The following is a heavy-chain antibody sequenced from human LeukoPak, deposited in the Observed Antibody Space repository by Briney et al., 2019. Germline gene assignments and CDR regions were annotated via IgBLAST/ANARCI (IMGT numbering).Heavy chain of an antibody. D-gene: IGHD1-26*01. J-gene: IGHJ5*02. Sequence: SETLSLTCTVSGGSISSGGYYWSWIRQHPGKGLEWIGYIYYSGSTYYNPSLKSRVTISVDTSKNQFSLKLSSVTAADTAVYYCARVRGDVGARGLFWFDPWGQGTLVTVSS. CDR1: GGSISSGGYY. CDR3: ARVRGDVGARGLFWFDP. CDR2: IYYSGST. V-gene: IGHV4-31*03.